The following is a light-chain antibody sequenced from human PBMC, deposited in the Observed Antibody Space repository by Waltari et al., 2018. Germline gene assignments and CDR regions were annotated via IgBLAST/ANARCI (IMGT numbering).Light chain of an antibody. CDR2: EVS. V-gene: IGLV2-23*02. Sequence: QSALTQPASVSGSPGPSITISCPGTSSDVGSYNLVSWYQQHPGKAPKLMIYEVSKRPSGVSNRFSGSKSGNTASLTISGLQAEDEADYYCCSYAGSSPHVVFGGGTKLTVL. CDR3: CSYAGSSPHVV. CDR1: SSDVGSYNL. J-gene: IGLJ2*01.